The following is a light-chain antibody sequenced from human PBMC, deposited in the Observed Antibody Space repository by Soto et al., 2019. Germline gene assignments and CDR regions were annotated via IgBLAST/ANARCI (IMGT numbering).Light chain of an antibody. CDR1: QSVDSY. CDR2: DAS. J-gene: IGKJ5*01. V-gene: IGKV3-11*01. CDR3: QQRRHWPIT. Sequence: ELVVTHAAAALSLTPGERATLSCRASQSVDSYLAWYQQKPGQAPRLLIYDASNRATGIPARFSGSGSGTDFTLTISSLEPEDFAVYYCQQRRHWPITFGQGTRLEIK.